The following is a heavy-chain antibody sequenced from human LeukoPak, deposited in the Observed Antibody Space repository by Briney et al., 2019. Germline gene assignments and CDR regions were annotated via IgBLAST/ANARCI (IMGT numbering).Heavy chain of an antibody. V-gene: IGHV1-18*01. D-gene: IGHD5-24*01. J-gene: IGHJ6*02. CDR1: GYTFTSYG. CDR2: ISAYNGNT. CDR3: ARESPRMATVYYYYYGMDV. Sequence: ASVKVSCKASGYTFTSYGISWVRQAPGQGLEWMGWISAYNGNTNYAQKLQGRVTMTTDTSTSTAYMELRSLRSDDTAVYYCARESPRMATVYYYYYGMDVWGQGTTVTVSS.